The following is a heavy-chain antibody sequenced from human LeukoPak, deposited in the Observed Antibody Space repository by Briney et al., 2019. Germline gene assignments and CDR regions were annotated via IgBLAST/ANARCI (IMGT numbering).Heavy chain of an antibody. Sequence: GGSLRLSCAVSGITLSNYGMSWVRQAPGKGLEWVAGISDSGGGTNYADSVKGRFTISRGNPKNTLYLQMNSLRAEDTAVYFCAKRGVVIRVILVGFHKEAYYFDSWGQGALVTVSS. CDR3: AKRGVVIRVILVGFHKEAYYFDS. D-gene: IGHD3-22*01. CDR1: GITLSNYG. J-gene: IGHJ4*02. V-gene: IGHV3-23*01. CDR2: ISDSGGGT.